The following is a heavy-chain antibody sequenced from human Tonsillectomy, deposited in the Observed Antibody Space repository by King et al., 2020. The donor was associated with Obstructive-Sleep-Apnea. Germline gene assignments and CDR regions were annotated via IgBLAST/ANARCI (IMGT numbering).Heavy chain of an antibody. V-gene: IGHV3-30-3*01. Sequence: VQLVESGGGVVQPGRSLRLFCAASGFSFSSFAMHWVRQAPGKGLEWVAVISYDCSNKFYADSVKGRFTISRDNSKNTLYLQMNSLRAEDTAVYYCARENYGNFYFDYWGQGSLVTVSS. CDR3: ARENYGNFYFDY. J-gene: IGHJ4*02. CDR2: ISYDCSNK. D-gene: IGHD4-11*01. CDR1: GFSFSSFA.